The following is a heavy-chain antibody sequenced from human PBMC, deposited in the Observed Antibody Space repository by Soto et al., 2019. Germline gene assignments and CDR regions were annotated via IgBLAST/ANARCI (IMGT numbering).Heavy chain of an antibody. CDR3: TRRKSSGNNTLDS. V-gene: IGHV1-8*01. D-gene: IGHD5-18*01. Sequence: QVQLVQSGAEVKTSGASVKVSCKASGYTFSANDINWVRQAPGQGLEWMGWMNPKRGNPGYAEELQGRVNLKRNTYIRTAYMEVSSLKSEDTAIYYCTRRKSSGNNTLDSWGQGTLLTVSS. CDR2: MNPKRGNP. CDR1: GYTFSAND. J-gene: IGHJ5*01.